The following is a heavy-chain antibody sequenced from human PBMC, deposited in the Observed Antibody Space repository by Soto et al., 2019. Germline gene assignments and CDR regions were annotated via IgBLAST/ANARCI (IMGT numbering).Heavy chain of an antibody. V-gene: IGHV1-69*02. CDR1: GGTFSFYT. CDR2: INPIVSMS. D-gene: IGHD3-10*01. CDR3: AASYGSGYRAFDY. Sequence: QVQLVQSGTEVKKPGSSVKDSCKASGGTFSFYTINWVRQAPGLGLEWVGRINPIVSMSNYAQKFQGRVSMTADKSTSTAYMELRSLRSDDTAMYFCAASYGSGYRAFDYWGQGALVIVSS. J-gene: IGHJ4*02.